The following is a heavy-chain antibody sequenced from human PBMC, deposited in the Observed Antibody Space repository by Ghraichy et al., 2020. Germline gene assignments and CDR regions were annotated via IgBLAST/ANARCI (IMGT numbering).Heavy chain of an antibody. CDR2: IKEDGSIK. Sequence: GALRLSCAASGFTFSNYWMSWVRQPPGKGLEWVANIKEDGSIKYYIDSVKGRFTVSRDNAKNSVYLQINSLRAEDTATYFCARIGYSSSSDDYWGQGTLVTVSS. V-gene: IGHV3-7*03. D-gene: IGHD6-6*01. CDR3: ARIGYSSSSDDY. CDR1: GFTFSNYW. J-gene: IGHJ4*02.